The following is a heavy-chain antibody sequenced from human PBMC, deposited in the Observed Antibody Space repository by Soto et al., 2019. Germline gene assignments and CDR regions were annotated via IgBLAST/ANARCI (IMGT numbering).Heavy chain of an antibody. D-gene: IGHD3-9*01. CDR2: ISYDGSNK. J-gene: IGHJ4*02. Sequence: PGGSLRLSCAASGFTFSSYAMHWVRQAPGKGLEWVAVISYDGSNKYYADSVKGRFTISRDNSKNTLYLQMNSLRAEDTAVYYCARDRLYYDLPYYDSFLVYWGQGTLVTVSS. V-gene: IGHV3-30-3*01. CDR3: ARDRLYYDLPYYDSFLVY. CDR1: GFTFSSYA.